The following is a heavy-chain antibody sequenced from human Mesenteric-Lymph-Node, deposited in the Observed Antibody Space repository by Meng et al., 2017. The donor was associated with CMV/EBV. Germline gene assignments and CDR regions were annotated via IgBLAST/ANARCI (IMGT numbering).Heavy chain of an antibody. CDR2: TYPDDSDI. Sequence: GESLKISCTGSGYTFTNYWIVWVRQMPGKGLEWMGITYPDDSDIRYSPSFQGQVTISVDKSISTAYLQWSNLKASDTATYFCARHGGPIVAIPGAEFPFDVWGQGTMVTVSS. CDR3: ARHGGPIVAIPGAEFPFDV. CDR1: GYTFTNYW. V-gene: IGHV5-51*01. J-gene: IGHJ3*01. D-gene: IGHD2-2*01.